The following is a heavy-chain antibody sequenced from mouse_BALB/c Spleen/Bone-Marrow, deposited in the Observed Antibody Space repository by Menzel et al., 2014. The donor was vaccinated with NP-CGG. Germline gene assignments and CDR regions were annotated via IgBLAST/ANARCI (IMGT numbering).Heavy chain of an antibody. CDR1: GFTFXDYY. D-gene: IGHD1-1*01. Sequence: EVKLVESGGGLVKPGGSLKLSCAASGFTFXDYYMYWVRQTPEKRLEWVATISDGGSYTYYPDSVKGRFTISRDNAKNNLYLQMSSLKSEDTAMYYCVLRWFAYWGQGTLVTVSA. CDR3: VLRWFAY. J-gene: IGHJ3*01. CDR2: ISDGGSYT. V-gene: IGHV5-4*02.